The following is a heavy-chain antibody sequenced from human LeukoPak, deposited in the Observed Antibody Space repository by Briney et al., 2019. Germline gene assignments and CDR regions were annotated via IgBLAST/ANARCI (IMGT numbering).Heavy chain of an antibody. CDR2: IYTSGST. D-gene: IGHD5-18*01. CDR1: GGSINSYY. J-gene: IGHJ3*02. CDR3: ARGSIGGYTYGGAFDI. Sequence: SETLSLTCTVSGGSINSYYWSWLRQPAGKGLEWIGRIYTSGSTNYNPSLKSRVTISEDTSKNQFSVKLSSVTAADSPVYYCARGSIGGYTYGGAFDIWGQGTVVTVSS. V-gene: IGHV4-4*07.